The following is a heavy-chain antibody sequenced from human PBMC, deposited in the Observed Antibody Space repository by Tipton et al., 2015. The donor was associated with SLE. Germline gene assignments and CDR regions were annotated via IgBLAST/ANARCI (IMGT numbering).Heavy chain of an antibody. V-gene: IGHV4-59*11. CDR3: ARTSYGSGSYQH. D-gene: IGHD3-10*01. J-gene: IGHJ4*02. Sequence: TLSLTCTVSGGSISSHYWSWIRQPPGKGLEWIGYIYYSGSTNYNPSLKSRVTISVDTSKNQLSLKLSSVTAADTAVYYCARTSYGSGSYQHWGQGTLVTVSS. CDR2: IYYSGST. CDR1: GGSISSHY.